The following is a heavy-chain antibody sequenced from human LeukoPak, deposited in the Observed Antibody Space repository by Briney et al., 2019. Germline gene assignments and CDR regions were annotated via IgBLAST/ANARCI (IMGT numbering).Heavy chain of an antibody. CDR3: ARAYCSGGSCRHFDY. CDR1: GFTFSNYW. V-gene: IGHV3-74*01. CDR2: INGDGSST. J-gene: IGHJ4*02. D-gene: IGHD2-15*01. Sequence: GGSLRLSCAASGFTFSNYWMHWVRQAPGKGLVWVSRINGDGSSTFYADSVKGRFTISRDNAKNTLYLQMNSLRAEDTAVYYCARAYCSGGSCRHFDYWGQGTLVTVSS.